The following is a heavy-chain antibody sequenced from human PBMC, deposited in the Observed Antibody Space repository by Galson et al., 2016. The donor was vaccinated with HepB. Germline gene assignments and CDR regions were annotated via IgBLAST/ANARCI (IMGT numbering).Heavy chain of an antibody. V-gene: IGHV3-33*01. CDR3: AREGVGIAVAATAFDY. D-gene: IGHD6-19*01. CDR2: LWNDGSVK. CDR1: GFTFSGYG. Sequence: SLRLSCAASGFTFSGYGMHWVRQAPGKGLEWVAGLWNDGSVKYYADSVKGRFTTSRDNSKNTLHLQMDTLRGEDTAVYYCAREGVGIAVAATAFDYWGQGTLVTVSS. J-gene: IGHJ4*02.